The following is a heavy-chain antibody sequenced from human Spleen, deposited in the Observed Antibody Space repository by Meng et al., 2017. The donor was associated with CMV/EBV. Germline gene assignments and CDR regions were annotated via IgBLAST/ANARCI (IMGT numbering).Heavy chain of an antibody. Sequence: SETLSLTCTVSGGSISSYYWSWIRQSPGKGLEWIGEINNSGSTNYIPALRSRVTISLDTSNKQVSLRLTSVTAADTAVYYCAREFLHSGGYYAFDYWGPGALVTVSS. D-gene: IGHD3-22*01. CDR2: INNSGST. V-gene: IGHV4-59*12. CDR1: GGSISSYY. J-gene: IGHJ4*02. CDR3: AREFLHSGGYYAFDY.